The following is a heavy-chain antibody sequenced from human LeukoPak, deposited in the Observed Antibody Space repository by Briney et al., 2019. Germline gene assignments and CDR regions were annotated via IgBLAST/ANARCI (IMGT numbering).Heavy chain of an antibody. V-gene: IGHV3-23*01. CDR2: ISGSGRNT. CDR3: AKSYYYGSGDYSLTAFDI. D-gene: IGHD3-10*01. CDR1: GFTFSNYA. J-gene: IGHJ3*02. Sequence: GGALRLSCAASGFTFSNYAMTWVRQAPGKGPECVSVISGSGRNTDYADSVKGRFTISRDNSKNTLNLQMNSLRAEDTAVYYCAKSYYYGSGDYSLTAFDIWGQGTMVTVSS.